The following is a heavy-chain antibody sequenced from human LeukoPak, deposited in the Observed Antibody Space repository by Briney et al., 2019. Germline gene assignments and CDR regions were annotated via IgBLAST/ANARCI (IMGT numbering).Heavy chain of an antibody. J-gene: IGHJ6*03. Sequence: PGGSLRLSCAASGFTFSSYGMHWVRQAPGKGLEWVAFIRYDGINKYYADSVKGRFTISRDNSKNTLYLQMNSLRAEDTAVYYCAKDLYCSGGSCYSSYMDVWGKGTTVTVSS. CDR2: IRYDGINK. V-gene: IGHV3-30*02. D-gene: IGHD2-15*01. CDR1: GFTFSSYG. CDR3: AKDLYCSGGSCYSSYMDV.